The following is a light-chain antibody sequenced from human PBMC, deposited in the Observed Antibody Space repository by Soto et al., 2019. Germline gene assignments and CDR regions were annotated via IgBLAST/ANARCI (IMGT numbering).Light chain of an antibody. Sequence: QSVLTQPPSLSGAPGQRVTISCTGSSSNIGAGYDVHWYQQLPGTAPKLLIYGNTNRPSGVPDRFSGSKSGTSASLAITGLQAGDEADYYCQSYDSSLSGSKVFGGGTKVTVL. CDR3: QSYDSSLSGSKV. V-gene: IGLV1-40*01. CDR1: SSNIGAGYD. CDR2: GNT. J-gene: IGLJ3*02.